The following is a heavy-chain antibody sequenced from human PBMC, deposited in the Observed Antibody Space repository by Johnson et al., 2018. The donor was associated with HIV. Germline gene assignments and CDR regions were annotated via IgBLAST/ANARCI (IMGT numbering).Heavy chain of an antibody. CDR3: ASGGPLSGSDECCFDV. CDR2: ISYDGSNK. V-gene: IGHV3-30*14. Sequence: LVESGGGVVQPGRSLRLSCAASGFTFSSYAMHWVRQAPGKGLEWVAVISYDGSNKYYADSVKGRFTVSSDNSKNALCLQMNSLRVEDTPVSSCASGGPLSGSDECCFDVWGQGTMVTVSS. CDR1: GFTFSSYA. D-gene: IGHD1-26*01. J-gene: IGHJ3*01.